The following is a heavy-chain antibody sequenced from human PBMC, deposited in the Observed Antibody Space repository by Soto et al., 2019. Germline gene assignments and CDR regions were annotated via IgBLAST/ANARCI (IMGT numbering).Heavy chain of an antibody. V-gene: IGHV4-59*01. CDR1: GGSISGSY. Sequence: SEXLSLTCIVSGGSISGSYWSWIRQSPGKGLEWLGYVYYTGSTNYSPSLRSRVSISVDTSKNEFSLRLSSVTAADTAVYFCARSVAVPGAHIDYWGQGTQVTVSS. CDR2: VYYTGST. J-gene: IGHJ4*02. D-gene: IGHD6-19*01. CDR3: ARSVAVPGAHIDY.